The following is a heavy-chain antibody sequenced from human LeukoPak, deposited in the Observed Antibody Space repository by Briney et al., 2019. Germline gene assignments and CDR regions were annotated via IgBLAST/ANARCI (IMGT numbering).Heavy chain of an antibody. CDR2: IYYSGST. D-gene: IGHD3-22*01. CDR1: GGSISSSSYY. Sequence: PSETLSLTCTVSGGSISSSSYYWGWIRQPPGKGLEWIGSIYYSGSTYYNPSLKSRVTISVDTSKNQFSLKLSSVTAADTAVYYCARGDYYDSSGPYYFDYWGQGTLVTVSS. CDR3: ARGDYYDSSGPYYFDY. J-gene: IGHJ4*02. V-gene: IGHV4-39*01.